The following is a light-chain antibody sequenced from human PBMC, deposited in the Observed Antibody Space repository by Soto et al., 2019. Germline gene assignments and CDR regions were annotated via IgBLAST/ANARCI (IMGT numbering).Light chain of an antibody. Sequence: QSVLTQPPSVSGAPGQRVTISCTGSSSNIGAGYDVHWYQQLPGTAPKLLIYGNSNRPSGVPDRFSGSKSGTSASLAITGLQAEDEADYYCQSYDSSLNALFGGGIKVTVL. J-gene: IGLJ3*02. CDR1: SSNIGAGYD. V-gene: IGLV1-40*01. CDR3: QSYDSSLNAL. CDR2: GNS.